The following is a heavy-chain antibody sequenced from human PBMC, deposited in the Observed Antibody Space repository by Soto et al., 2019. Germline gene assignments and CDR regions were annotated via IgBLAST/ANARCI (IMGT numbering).Heavy chain of an antibody. V-gene: IGHV4-39*01. CDR3: ARRGVGSPIDF. CDR2: IYYGGST. Sequence: SETLSLTCTVSGDSISSSTYYWGWIRQPPGKGLEWIGSIYYGGSTNYNPSLKSRVTISVDTSKNQFSLNLSSVTAADTAVYYCARRGVGSPIDFRGQGTLVTVSS. D-gene: IGHD3-3*01. J-gene: IGHJ4*02. CDR1: GDSISSSTYY.